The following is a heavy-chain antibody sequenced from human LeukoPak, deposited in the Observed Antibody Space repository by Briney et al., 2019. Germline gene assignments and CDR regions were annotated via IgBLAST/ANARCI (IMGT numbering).Heavy chain of an antibody. V-gene: IGHV4-4*02. J-gene: IGHJ5*02. CDR2: IYHSGST. CDR1: GGSISSSNW. CDR3: ARERGDDYGDYAWFDP. Sequence: SGTLSLTCAVSGGSISSSNWWSRVRQPPGKGLEWIGEIYHSGSTNYNPSLKSQVTISVDKSKNQFSLKLSSVTAADTAVYYCARERGDDYGDYAWFDPWGQGTLVTVSS. D-gene: IGHD4-17*01.